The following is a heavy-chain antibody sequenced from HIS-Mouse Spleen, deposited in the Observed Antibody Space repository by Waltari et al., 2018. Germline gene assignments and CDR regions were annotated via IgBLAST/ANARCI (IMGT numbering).Heavy chain of an antibody. J-gene: IGHJ4*02. V-gene: IGHV3-30-3*01. Sequence: QVQLVESGGGVVKPGRSLGLSCAAAAVNFSSYAMHWVRQAPGKGLEWVAVISYDGSNKYYADSVKGRFTISRDNSKNTLYLQMNSLRAEDTAVYYCARGFVDTAMVDYWGQGTLVTVSS. CDR1: AVNFSSYA. D-gene: IGHD5-18*01. CDR2: ISYDGSNK. CDR3: ARGFVDTAMVDY.